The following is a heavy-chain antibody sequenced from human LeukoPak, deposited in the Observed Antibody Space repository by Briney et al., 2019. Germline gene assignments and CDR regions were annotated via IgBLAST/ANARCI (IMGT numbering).Heavy chain of an antibody. CDR2: IIPIFGTA. Sequence: SVKVSCKASGGTFSSYAISWVRQAPGQGLEWMGGIIPIFGTANYAQKFQGRVTITADESTSTAYMELNSLRAEDTAVYYCAREFRSQDVFGYYYYGMDVWGQGTTVTVSS. J-gene: IGHJ6*02. D-gene: IGHD3-3*01. V-gene: IGHV1-69*13. CDR1: GGTFSSYA. CDR3: AREFRSQDVFGYYYYGMDV.